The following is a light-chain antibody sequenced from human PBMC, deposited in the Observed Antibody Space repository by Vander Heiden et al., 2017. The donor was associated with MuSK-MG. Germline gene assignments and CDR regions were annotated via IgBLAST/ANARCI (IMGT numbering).Light chain of an antibody. CDR1: NIGSKS. CDR2: DDR. CDR3: QVWDTSDHPNWV. Sequence: SYVLTPPPSVSVAPGQPARITCGGNNIGSKSGHWYQQKPGQAPGLVVYDDRDRPSGITERCSGSTSGNTATLTISRVEAGDEADYYCQVWDTSDHPNWVVGGGTKLTGL. J-gene: IGLJ3*02. V-gene: IGLV3-21*02.